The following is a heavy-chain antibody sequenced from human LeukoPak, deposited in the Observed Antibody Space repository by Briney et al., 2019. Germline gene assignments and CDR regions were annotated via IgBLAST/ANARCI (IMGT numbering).Heavy chain of an antibody. V-gene: IGHV3-53*01. D-gene: IGHD3-22*01. CDR1: GFTVSRHY. CDR3: ARAPYSADSSATPPAFDI. CDR2: IYSPGGT. Sequence: GGSLRLSCAASGFTVSRHYMSWVRQAPGKGLEWVSIIYSPGGTYYADSVKGRFTISRDNSKNTIYLQMNSLSVEDTAVYYCARAPYSADSSATPPAFDIWGQGTMVTVSS. J-gene: IGHJ3*02.